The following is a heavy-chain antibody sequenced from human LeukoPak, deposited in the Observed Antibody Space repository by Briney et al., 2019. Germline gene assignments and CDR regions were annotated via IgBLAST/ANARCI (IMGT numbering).Heavy chain of an antibody. CDR1: GFTFSSYW. Sequence: PGGSLRLSCAASGFTFSSYWMNWARQAPGKGLEWVASINHNGNVNYYVDSVKGRFTISRDNAKNSLYLQMSNLRAEDTVVYFCARGGGSDVWGQGATVTVSS. V-gene: IGHV3-7*03. CDR3: ARGGGSDV. J-gene: IGHJ6*02. D-gene: IGHD2-15*01. CDR2: INHNGNVN.